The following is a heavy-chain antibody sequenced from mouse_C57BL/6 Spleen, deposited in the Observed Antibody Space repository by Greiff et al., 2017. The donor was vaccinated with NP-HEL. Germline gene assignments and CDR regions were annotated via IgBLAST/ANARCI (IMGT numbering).Heavy chain of an antibody. CDR1: GFSLTSYA. CDR2: IWTGGGT. D-gene: IGHD2-2*01. CDR3: ARSRGDGYEWYFDV. J-gene: IGHJ1*03. Sequence: VQLQQSGPGLVAPSQSLSITCTVSGFSLTSYAISWVRQPPGKGLEWLGVIWTGGGTNYNSALKSRLSISKDNSKSQVFLKMNSLQTDDTARYYCARSRGDGYEWYFDVWGTGTTVTVSS. V-gene: IGHV2-9-1*01.